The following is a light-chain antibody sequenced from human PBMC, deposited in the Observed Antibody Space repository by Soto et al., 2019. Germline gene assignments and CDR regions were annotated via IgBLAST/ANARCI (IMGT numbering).Light chain of an antibody. CDR1: QDISNY. CDR2: DAS. V-gene: IGKV1-33*01. CDR3: QQYDNLRT. Sequence: DIQMTQSPSSLSASVGDSVTITCQASQDISNYLNWYQQKPGKAPKLLIYDASNLETGVPSRFSGSGSGTDFTFTISSLQPEDIATYYWQQYDNLRTFGQGTKVEIK. J-gene: IGKJ1*01.